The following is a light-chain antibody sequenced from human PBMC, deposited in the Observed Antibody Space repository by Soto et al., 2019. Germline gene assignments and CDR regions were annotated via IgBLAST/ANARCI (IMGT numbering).Light chain of an antibody. Sequence: EIVLTQSPGTLSLSPGERATLSCRASQSVSSSYLAWYQQKPGQAPRLLIYGASSRATGIPDTFSGSGSGTDFTLTISRLEPEDFAVYYCQQYGTSRPLAFGGGTKVEIK. CDR2: GAS. CDR3: QQYGTSRPLA. V-gene: IGKV3-20*01. CDR1: QSVSSSY. J-gene: IGKJ4*01.